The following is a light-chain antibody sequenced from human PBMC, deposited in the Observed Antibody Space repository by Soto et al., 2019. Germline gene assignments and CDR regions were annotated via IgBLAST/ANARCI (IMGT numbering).Light chain of an antibody. CDR1: QGIGDT. V-gene: IGKV3-15*01. CDR2: DTS. Sequence: EVVMTQSPATLSVSPGEGVTLSCRASQGIGDTLAWYQHKPGQTPRLLIYDTSTRATGVPARFSGSRSGTDFTLTISSLEPEDFATYYCQQSYSTPISFGQGTRLEIK. CDR3: QQSYSTPIS. J-gene: IGKJ5*01.